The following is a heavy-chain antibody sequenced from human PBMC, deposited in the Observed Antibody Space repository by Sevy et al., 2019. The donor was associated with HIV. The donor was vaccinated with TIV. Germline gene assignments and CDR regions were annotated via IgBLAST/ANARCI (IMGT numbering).Heavy chain of an antibody. CDR1: GDSISSYY. V-gene: IGHV4-4*07. Sequence: SETQSLTCTVSGDSISSYYWNWIRQPAGKGLEWIGRIYTSRSTNYNPSLKGRVTMSVDTSKNQFSLKLRSVTAADTAVYYCARKVDPVGWFDPWGQGTLVTVSS. J-gene: IGHJ5*02. CDR3: ARKVDPVGWFDP. D-gene: IGHD2-2*01. CDR2: IYTSRST.